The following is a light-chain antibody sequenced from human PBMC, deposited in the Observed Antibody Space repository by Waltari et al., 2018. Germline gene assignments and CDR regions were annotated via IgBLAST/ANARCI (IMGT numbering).Light chain of an antibody. V-gene: IGKV3-15*01. CDR1: QNVGTS. J-gene: IGKJ4*01. CDR2: GAY. Sequence: EIVVTHSPATLSVSPGDRVTLSCRASQNVGTSLAWYQQKPGQTPRLLIFGAYSRASGVPARFSGSGSGTDFTLAISSLQSEDFAVYYCQQYEDWPRHSFGGGTKVQIE. CDR3: QQYEDWPRHS.